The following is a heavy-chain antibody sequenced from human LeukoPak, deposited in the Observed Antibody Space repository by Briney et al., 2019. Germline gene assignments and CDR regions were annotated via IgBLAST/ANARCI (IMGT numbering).Heavy chain of an antibody. CDR1: GGSISSGGYY. D-gene: IGHD2-2*01. V-gene: IGHV4-31*03. Sequence: PSETLSLTCTVSGGSISSGGYYWSWIRQHPGKGLEWIGYIYYSGSTYYNPSPKSRVTISVDTSKNQFSLKLSSVTAADTAVYYCARDLRSSTSCYSDVWGQGTTVTVSS. CDR2: IYYSGST. J-gene: IGHJ6*02. CDR3: ARDLRSSTSCYSDV.